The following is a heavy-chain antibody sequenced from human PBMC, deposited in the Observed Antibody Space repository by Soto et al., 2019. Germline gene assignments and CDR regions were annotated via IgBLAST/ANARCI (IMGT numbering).Heavy chain of an antibody. CDR2: MDQDGSEK. J-gene: IGHJ4*02. CDR3: VRDPGRLQLHEY. Sequence: EVQLVESGGGLVQPGGSLRLSCAASRFFFSGYWMSWVRQAPGKGLEWVANMDQDGSEKYYADSVKGRFTISRDNAKNTLYLQMNSLRADDTAVYYCVRDPGRLQLHEYWGQGTLVTDSS. V-gene: IGHV3-7*05. D-gene: IGHD6-25*01. CDR1: RFFFSGYW.